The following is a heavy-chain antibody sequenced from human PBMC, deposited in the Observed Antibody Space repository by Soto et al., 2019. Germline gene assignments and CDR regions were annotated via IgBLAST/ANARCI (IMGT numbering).Heavy chain of an antibody. V-gene: IGHV1-18*01. CDR1: GYTFTSYG. Sequence: ASVKVSCKASGYTFTSYGISWVRQAPGQGLEWMGWISAYNGNTNYAQKLQGRVTMTRNTSISTAYMELSSLRSEDTAVYYCARGHHTGGMDFWGQGTTVTVSS. CDR3: ARGHHTGGMDF. CDR2: ISAYNGNT. J-gene: IGHJ6*02. D-gene: IGHD2-8*02.